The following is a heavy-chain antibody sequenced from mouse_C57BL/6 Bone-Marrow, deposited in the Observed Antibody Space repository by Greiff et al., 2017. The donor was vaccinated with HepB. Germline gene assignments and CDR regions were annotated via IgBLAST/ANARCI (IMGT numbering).Heavy chain of an antibody. D-gene: IGHD1-1*02. V-gene: IGHV14-3*01. Sequence: VQLQQSVAELVRPGASVKLSCTASGFNIKNNYMHWVKQRPEQGLEWIGRIDPANGNTKYAPKFQGKATITADTSSNTAYLQLSSLTSEDTAIYYCASYYAPVDYWGQGTTLTVSS. CDR1: GFNIKNNY. CDR3: ASYYAPVDY. CDR2: IDPANGNT. J-gene: IGHJ2*01.